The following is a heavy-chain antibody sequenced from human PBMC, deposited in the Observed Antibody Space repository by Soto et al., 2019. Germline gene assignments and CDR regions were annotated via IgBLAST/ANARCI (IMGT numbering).Heavy chain of an antibody. CDR3: ARGSPDDFSSRYAASFDV. CDR2: INHSGNT. D-gene: IGHD3-3*01. V-gene: IGHV4-34*01. CDR1: GGSFSGYY. Sequence: SETLSLTCAVYGGSFSGYYWSWFRQPPGKGLEWIGEINHSGNTNYNPSLKSRVTVSVDTSKNQFSLNIYSMTAADTAIYFCARGSPDDFSSRYAASFDVWGQGPMVTVSS. J-gene: IGHJ3*01.